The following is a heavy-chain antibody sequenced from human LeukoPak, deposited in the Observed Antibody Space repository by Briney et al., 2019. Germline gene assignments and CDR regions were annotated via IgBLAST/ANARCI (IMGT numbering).Heavy chain of an antibody. V-gene: IGHV3-23*01. D-gene: IGHD1-26*01. Sequence: VQPGGSLRLSCAASGFSFSSCAMSWVRQAPGKGLEWVSGISGSGDSTDYADSVKGRFTISRDNSKNTLYLQMNSLRAEDTAVYYCARGLVGAYFDYWGQGTLVTVSS. CDR1: GFSFSSCA. CDR2: ISGSGDST. CDR3: ARGLVGAYFDY. J-gene: IGHJ4*02.